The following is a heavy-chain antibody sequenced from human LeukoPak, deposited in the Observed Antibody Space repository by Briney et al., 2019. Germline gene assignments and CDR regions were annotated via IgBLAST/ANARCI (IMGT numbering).Heavy chain of an antibody. CDR2: ISGSYT. CDR3: AKGSSSSRPYYFDY. Sequence: GSLLLSCAASRFTSSNYAMSWVRQAPGKGLEWVSAISGSYTWYADSVKGRFTISTDNSKNTLYLQMNSLRAEDTALYYCAKGSSSSRPYYFDYWGQGTLVTVSS. J-gene: IGHJ4*02. V-gene: IGHV3-23*01. CDR1: RFTSSNYA. D-gene: IGHD6-6*01.